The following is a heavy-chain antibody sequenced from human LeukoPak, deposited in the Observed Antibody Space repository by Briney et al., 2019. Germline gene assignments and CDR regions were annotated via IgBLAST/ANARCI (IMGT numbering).Heavy chain of an antibody. CDR2: IKQDGSDK. J-gene: IGHJ4*02. D-gene: IGHD6-19*01. V-gene: IGHV3-7*01. CDR1: GFTFSSYW. CDR3: XKPFGSGWTPLDY. Sequence: PGGSLRLSCVASGFTFSSYWMSWVRQAPGKGLEWVANIKQDGSDKNYVDSVKGRFTISRDNAKNSLYLQMNSLRAEDTAIYYXXKPFGSGWTPLDYWGQGTLVTVSS.